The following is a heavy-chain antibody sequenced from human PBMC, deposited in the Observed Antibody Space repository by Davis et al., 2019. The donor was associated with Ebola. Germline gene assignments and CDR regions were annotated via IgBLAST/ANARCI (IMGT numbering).Heavy chain of an antibody. D-gene: IGHD5-12*01. CDR2: ISYDGSNK. Sequence: GESLKISCAASGFTFSSYAMHWVRQAPGKGLEWVAVISYDGSNKYYADSVKGRFTISRDNAKNSLYLQMNSLRAEDTAVYYCARELVATIKVYYYYGMDVWGKGTTVTVSS. J-gene: IGHJ6*04. V-gene: IGHV3-30-3*01. CDR3: ARELVATIKVYYYYGMDV. CDR1: GFTFSSYA.